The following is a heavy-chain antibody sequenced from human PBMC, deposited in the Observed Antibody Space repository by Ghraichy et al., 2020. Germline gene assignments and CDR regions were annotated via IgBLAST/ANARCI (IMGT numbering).Heavy chain of an antibody. V-gene: IGHV4-34*01. D-gene: IGHD5-18*01. Sequence: SETLSLTCAVYGGSFSGYYWSWIRQPPGKGLEWIGEINHSGSTNYNPSLKSRVTISVDTSKNQFSLKLSSVTAADTAVYYCARGAPQGYSYGYGAYYYYYMDVWGKGTTVTVSS. CDR1: GGSFSGYY. J-gene: IGHJ6*03. CDR2: INHSGST. CDR3: ARGAPQGYSYGYGAYYYYYMDV.